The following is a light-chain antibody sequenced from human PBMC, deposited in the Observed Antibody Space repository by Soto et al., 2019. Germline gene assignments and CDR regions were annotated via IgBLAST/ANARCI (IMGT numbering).Light chain of an antibody. CDR2: EVS. J-gene: IGLJ3*02. V-gene: IGLV2-14*01. CDR3: CSFAGSNSWV. CDR1: SSDVGGYNY. Sequence: QSALTQPASVSGSPGQSITISCAGTSSDVGGYNYVSWYQQHPGKAPKLIIFEVSNRPSGVSNRFSGSKSGNTASLTISGLQAEDEADYYCCSFAGSNSWVFGGGTKVTVL.